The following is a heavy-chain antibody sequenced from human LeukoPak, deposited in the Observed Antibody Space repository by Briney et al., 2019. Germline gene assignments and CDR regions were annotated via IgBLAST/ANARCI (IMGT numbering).Heavy chain of an antibody. CDR1: GFTFSNYA. CDR2: ISGSGGST. CDR3: ARSSNWYFDY. Sequence: GGSLRLSCAASGFTFSNYAMTWVRQAPGKGLEWVSGISGSGGSTNYADSVKGRFTIFRDNSKNTVYLQMNSLSVEDTAVYYCARSSNWYFDYWGQGTLVTVSS. D-gene: IGHD6-13*01. V-gene: IGHV3-23*01. J-gene: IGHJ4*02.